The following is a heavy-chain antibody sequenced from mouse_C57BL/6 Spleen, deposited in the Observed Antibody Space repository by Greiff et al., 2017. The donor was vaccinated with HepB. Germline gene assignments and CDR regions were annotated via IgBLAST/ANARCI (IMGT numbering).Heavy chain of an antibody. CDR3: AITTVGATEAMDY. D-gene: IGHD1-1*01. J-gene: IGHJ4*01. V-gene: IGHV1-39*01. Sequence: VQLQQSGPELVKPGASVKISCKASGYSFTDYNMNWVKQSNGKSLEWIGVINPNYGTTSYNQKFKGKAKLTVDQSSSTAYMQLNSLTSEDSAVYYCAITTVGATEAMDYWGQGTSVTVSS. CDR1: GYSFTDYN. CDR2: INPNYGTT.